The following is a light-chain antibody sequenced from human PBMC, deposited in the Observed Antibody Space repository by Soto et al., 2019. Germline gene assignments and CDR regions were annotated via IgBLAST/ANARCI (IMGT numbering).Light chain of an antibody. Sequence: EIVLTQSPATLSLSPGERATLSCRASQSVSSYLAWYQQKPGQAPRLLIYDASNRATGSPARFSGSGSGTDFTLTISSLVPEDFAVYYCQQRSNWITFGQGTRLEIK. V-gene: IGKV3-11*01. CDR1: QSVSSY. CDR2: DAS. CDR3: QQRSNWIT. J-gene: IGKJ5*01.